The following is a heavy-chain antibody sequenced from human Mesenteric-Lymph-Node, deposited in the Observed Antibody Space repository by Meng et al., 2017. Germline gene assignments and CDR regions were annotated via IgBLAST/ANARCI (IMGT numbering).Heavy chain of an antibody. D-gene: IGHD4-17*01. J-gene: IGHJ4*02. CDR2: ISSSGSTI. CDR3: AREDYGEGGGFDY. V-gene: IGHV3-11*01. Sequence: GLEWVSYISSSGSTIYYADSVKGRFTISRDNAKNSLYLQMNSLRAEDTAVYYCAREDYGEGGGFDYWGQGTLVTVSS.